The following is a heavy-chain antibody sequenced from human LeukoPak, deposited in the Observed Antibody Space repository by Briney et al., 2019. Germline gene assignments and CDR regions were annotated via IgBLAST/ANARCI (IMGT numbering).Heavy chain of an antibody. CDR2: IKSKTDGGTT. D-gene: IGHD2-15*01. CDR1: GFTFSNAW. CDR3: TTVLVVAATGDY. V-gene: IGHV3-15*01. Sequence: GVSLRLSCAASGFTFSNAWMSWVRQAPGKGLEWVGRIKSKTDGGTTDYAAPVKGRFTISRDDSKNTLYLQMNSLKTEDTAVYYCTTVLVVAATGDYWGQGTLVTVSS. J-gene: IGHJ4*02.